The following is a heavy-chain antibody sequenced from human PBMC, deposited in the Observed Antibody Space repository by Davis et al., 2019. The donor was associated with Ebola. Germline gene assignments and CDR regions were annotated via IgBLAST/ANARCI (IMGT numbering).Heavy chain of an antibody. CDR1: GYTFTSYY. CDR3: ARRSRPPYLWFDP. CDR2: INPSGDST. Sequence: ASVKVSCKASGYTFTSYYMHWVRQAPGQGLEWMGIINPSGDSTSYAQKFQGRVTMTRDTSTSTVYMELSSLRSEDTAVYYCARRSRPPYLWFDPWGQGTLVTVSS. J-gene: IGHJ5*02. V-gene: IGHV1-46*01. D-gene: IGHD2/OR15-2a*01.